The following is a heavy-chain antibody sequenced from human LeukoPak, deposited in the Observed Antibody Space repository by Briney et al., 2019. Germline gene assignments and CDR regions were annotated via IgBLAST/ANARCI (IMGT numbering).Heavy chain of an antibody. D-gene: IGHD1-1*01. CDR2: IWYDGSNK. Sequence: GGSLRLSCVASGFTFSNYWMHWVRQAPGKGLEWVAVIWYDGSNKYYADSVKGRFTISRDNSKNTLYLQMNSLRAEDTAVYYCARRGLERRNFDYWGQGTLVTVSS. CDR3: ARRGLERRNFDY. V-gene: IGHV3-33*08. J-gene: IGHJ4*02. CDR1: GFTFSNYW.